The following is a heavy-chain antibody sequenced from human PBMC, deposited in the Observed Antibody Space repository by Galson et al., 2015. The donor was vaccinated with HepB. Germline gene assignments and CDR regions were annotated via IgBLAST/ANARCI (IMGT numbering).Heavy chain of an antibody. D-gene: IGHD6-19*01. V-gene: IGHV1-46*01. J-gene: IGHJ4*02. CDR3: ARARGSGWSPKGYFDY. Sequence: SVKVSCKASGYTFTSYHMHWVRQAPGQGLEWMGIINPSGGSTSYAQKFQGRVTMTRDTSTSTVYMELSSLRSEDTAVYYCARARGSGWSPKGYFDYWGQGTLVTVSS. CDR2: INPSGGST. CDR1: GYTFTSYH.